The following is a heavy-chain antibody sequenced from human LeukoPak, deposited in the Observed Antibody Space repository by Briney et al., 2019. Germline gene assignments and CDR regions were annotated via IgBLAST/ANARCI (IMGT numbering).Heavy chain of an antibody. V-gene: IGHV3-21*01. CDR1: GFNFRCYR. J-gene: IGHJ6*04. CDR3: AELGITMIGGV. D-gene: IGHD3-10*02. CDR2: ISSSSSYI. Sequence: GSLRPFCGAFGFNFRCYRLNLVRPAPGKGLGLVSSISSSSSYIYYADSVKGRFTISRDNAKNSLYLQMNSLRAEDTAVYYCAELGITMIGGVWGKGTTVTISS.